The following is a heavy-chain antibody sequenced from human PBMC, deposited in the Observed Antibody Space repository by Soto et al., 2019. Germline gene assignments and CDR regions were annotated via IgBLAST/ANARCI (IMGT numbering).Heavy chain of an antibody. CDR1: GFTFSNYG. V-gene: IGHV3-33*01. CDR2: IWYDGSDK. D-gene: IGHD2-21*02. Sequence: QVQLVESGGGVVQPGRSLRLSCATSGFTFSNYGLHWVRQAPGKGLEWVAVIWYDGSDKYYADSVKGRFTVSRDNSKNTLYLQMNGLRAEDTDVYYCERDYGGNSDYWGQGTLVTVSS. CDR3: ERDYGGNSDY. J-gene: IGHJ4*02.